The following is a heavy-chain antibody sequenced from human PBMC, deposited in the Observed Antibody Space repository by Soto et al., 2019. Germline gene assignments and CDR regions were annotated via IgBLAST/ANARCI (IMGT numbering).Heavy chain of an antibody. CDR2: IYYSGST. J-gene: IGHJ4*02. CDR3: ARYVYGSYPLLGFDY. Sequence: SETLSLTCTVSGGSISSSSYYWGWIRQPPGKGLEWIGSIYYSGSTYYNPSLKSRVTISVDTSKNQFSLKLSSVTAADTAVYYCARYVYGSYPLLGFDYWGQGTLVTVSS. D-gene: IGHD1-26*01. V-gene: IGHV4-39*01. CDR1: GGSISSSSYY.